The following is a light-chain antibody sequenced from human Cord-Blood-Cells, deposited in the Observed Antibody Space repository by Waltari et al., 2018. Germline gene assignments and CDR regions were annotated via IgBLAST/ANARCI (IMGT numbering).Light chain of an antibody. V-gene: IGLV2-23*01. J-gene: IGLJ3*02. Sequence: QSALTQPASVSGSPGQSITISCTGTSSDVGSYNLASWYQQHPGKAPKLMIYEGSKRPSGVSNRFSGSKSGNTASLTISGLQAEDEADYYCAAWDDSLNGPVFGGGTKLTVL. CDR1: SSDVGSYNL. CDR2: EGS. CDR3: AAWDDSLNGPV.